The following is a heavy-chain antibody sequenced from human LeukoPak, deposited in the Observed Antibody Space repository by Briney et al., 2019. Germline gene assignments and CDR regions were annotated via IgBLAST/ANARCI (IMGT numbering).Heavy chain of an antibody. Sequence: SVKVSCKASGGTFISYAISWVRQAPGQGLEWMGGIIPIFGTANYAQKFQGRVTITADESTSTAYMELSSLRSEDTAVYYCARDGRYDILTGYYLDAFYIWGQGTMVTVSS. D-gene: IGHD3-9*01. V-gene: IGHV1-69*01. CDR1: GGTFISYA. CDR2: IIPIFGTA. CDR3: ARDGRYDILTGYYLDAFYI. J-gene: IGHJ3*02.